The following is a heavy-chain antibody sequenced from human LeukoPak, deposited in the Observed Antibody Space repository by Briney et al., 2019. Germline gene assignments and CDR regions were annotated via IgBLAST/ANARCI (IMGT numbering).Heavy chain of an antibody. CDR3: ARHSSVVTGEFGY. J-gene: IGHJ4*02. D-gene: IGHD4-23*01. CDR1: GGTFSSYA. Sequence: SVKVSCKASGGTFSSYAICWVRQAPGQGLEWMGRIIPILGIANYAQKFQGRVTITADKSTSTAYMELSSLRSEDTAVYYCARHSSVVTGEFGYWGQGTLVTVFS. CDR2: IIPILGIA. V-gene: IGHV1-69*04.